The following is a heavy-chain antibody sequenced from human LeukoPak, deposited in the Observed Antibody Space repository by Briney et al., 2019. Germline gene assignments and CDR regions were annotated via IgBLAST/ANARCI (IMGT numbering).Heavy chain of an antibody. CDR3: ARVDENKQSGGMDV. CDR2: IYTSGST. J-gene: IGHJ6*02. V-gene: IGHV4-4*07. D-gene: IGHD1/OR15-1a*01. Sequence: PSETLSLTCTVSGGSISSYYWSWIRQPAGKGLEWIGRIYTSGSTNYNPSLKSRVTMSVDTSKNQFSLKLSSVTAADTAVYYCARVDENKQSGGMDVWGQGTTVTVSS. CDR1: GGSISSYY.